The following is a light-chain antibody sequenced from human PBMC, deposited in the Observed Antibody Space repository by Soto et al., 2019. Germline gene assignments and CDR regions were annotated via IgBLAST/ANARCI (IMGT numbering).Light chain of an antibody. CDR3: QQYNTWPPSLT. CDR2: GAS. J-gene: IGKJ4*01. Sequence: EIVMTQSPDTLSVSPGERATLSCRASQSVRSNLAWYQWKPGQAPRLLIYGASTRATGIPARFSGSGSGTEFTLNISSLQSEDFAIYYCQQYNTWPPSLTFGGGTKVESK. V-gene: IGKV3-15*01. CDR1: QSVRSN.